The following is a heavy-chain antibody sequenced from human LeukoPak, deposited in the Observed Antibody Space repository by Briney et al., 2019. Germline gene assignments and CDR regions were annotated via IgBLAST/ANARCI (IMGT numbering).Heavy chain of an antibody. CDR1: GGSISSSSYY. Sequence: PSETLSLTCTVSGGSISSSSYYWGWIRQPPGKGLEWIGSIYYSGSTYYNPSLKSRVTISVDTSKNQFSLKLSSVTAADTAVYYCARERDYYDSSGYYYIWGQGTLVTVSS. CDR3: ARERDYYDSSGYYYI. D-gene: IGHD3-22*01. J-gene: IGHJ4*02. V-gene: IGHV4-39*07. CDR2: IYYSGST.